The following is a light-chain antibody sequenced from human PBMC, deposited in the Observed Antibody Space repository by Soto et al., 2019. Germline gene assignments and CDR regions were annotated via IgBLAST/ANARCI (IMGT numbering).Light chain of an antibody. CDR3: ASYRTSFNLV. Sequence: QSALTQPASVSGSPGQSVTISCTGTDTDIGRHNYVSWYQQYPDKAPILIIFEVTNRPSGVSDRYSGSKSSNTASLTISDLQPEDEAEYHCASYRTSFNLVFGGGTKVTVL. CDR2: EVT. J-gene: IGLJ2*01. V-gene: IGLV2-14*01. CDR1: DTDIGRHNY.